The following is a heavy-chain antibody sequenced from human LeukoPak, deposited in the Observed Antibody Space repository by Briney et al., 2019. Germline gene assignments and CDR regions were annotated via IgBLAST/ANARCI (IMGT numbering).Heavy chain of an antibody. V-gene: IGHV4-59*08. CDR2: IYYSGST. Sequence: SETLSLTCTVSGGSISSYYWSWLRQPPGKGLEWIGYIYYSGSTNYNPSLKSRVTISVDTSKNQFSLKLSSVTAADTAVYYCARLSDYDILTGFVSWFDPWGQGTLVTVSS. CDR3: ARLSDYDILTGFVSWFDP. J-gene: IGHJ5*02. D-gene: IGHD3-9*01. CDR1: GGSISSYY.